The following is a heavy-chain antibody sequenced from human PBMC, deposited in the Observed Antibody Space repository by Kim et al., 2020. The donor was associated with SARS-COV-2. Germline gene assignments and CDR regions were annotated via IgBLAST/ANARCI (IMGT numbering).Heavy chain of an antibody. CDR1: GYTFTGYY. Sequence: ASVKVSCKASGYTFTGYYMHWVRQAPGQGLEWMGRINPNSGGTNYAQKFQGRVTMTRDTSISTAYMELSRLRSDDTAVYYCARGKLGPGGAFDIWGQGTMVTVSS. D-gene: IGHD3-10*01. CDR2: INPNSGGT. V-gene: IGHV1-2*06. J-gene: IGHJ3*02. CDR3: ARGKLGPGGAFDI.